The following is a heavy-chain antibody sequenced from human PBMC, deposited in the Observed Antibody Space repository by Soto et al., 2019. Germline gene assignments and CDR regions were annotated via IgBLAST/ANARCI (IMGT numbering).Heavy chain of an antibody. D-gene: IGHD5-18*01. Sequence: EVQLVESGGGLVQPGGSLRLSCAASGFTFSGSWMNWVRQAPGKGLEWVAGIKEDGSEKFYVDFVKGRFTISRDNVENSLYLQRNSLRGEDTAVYYCARDRGYSCFDYWGLGTLVTVSS. CDR3: ARDRGYSCFDY. J-gene: IGHJ4*02. CDR1: GFTFSGSW. CDR2: IKEDGSEK. V-gene: IGHV3-7*01.